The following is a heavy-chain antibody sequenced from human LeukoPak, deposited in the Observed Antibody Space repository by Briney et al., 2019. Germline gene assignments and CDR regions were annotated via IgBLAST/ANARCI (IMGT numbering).Heavy chain of an antibody. CDR3: ARDGSGWYCSSTSCSSGAFDI. J-gene: IGHJ3*02. V-gene: IGHV4-4*07. D-gene: IGHD2-2*01. CDR1: GGSISSYY. Sequence: PSGTLSLTCAVSGGSISSYYWSWIRQPAGKGLEWIGRIYTSGSTNYNPSLKSRVTMSVDTSKNQFSLKLSSVTAADTAVYYCARDGSGWYCSSTSCSSGAFDIWGQGTMVTVSS. CDR2: IYTSGST.